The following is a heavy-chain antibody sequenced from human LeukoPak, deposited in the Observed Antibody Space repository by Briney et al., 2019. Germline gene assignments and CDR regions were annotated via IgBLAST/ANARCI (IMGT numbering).Heavy chain of an antibody. V-gene: IGHV4-59*01. CDR3: AREQYSSSPFGY. D-gene: IGHD6-6*01. CDR1: GGSISSYY. Sequence: SETLSLTCTVSGGSISSYYWSWIRQPPGKGLEWIGSIYYSGSTNYNPSLKSRDTISVDTSKNQFSLKLSAVTAADTAVYYCAREQYSSSPFGYWGQGTLVTVSS. J-gene: IGHJ4*02. CDR2: IYYSGST.